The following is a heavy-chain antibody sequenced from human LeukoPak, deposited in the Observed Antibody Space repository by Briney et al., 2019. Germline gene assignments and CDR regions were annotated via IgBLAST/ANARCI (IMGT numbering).Heavy chain of an antibody. J-gene: IGHJ4*02. CDR2: IYYSGST. V-gene: IGHV4-39*01. CDR3: ARHLRFLEWFGY. Sequence: SETLSLTCTVSGGSISSSSYYWGGIRQPPGKGLEWIGSIYYSGSTYYNPSLKSRVTISVDTSKNQFSLKLSSVTAADTAVYYCARHLRFLEWFGYWGQGTLVTVSS. D-gene: IGHD3-3*01. CDR1: GGSISSSSYY.